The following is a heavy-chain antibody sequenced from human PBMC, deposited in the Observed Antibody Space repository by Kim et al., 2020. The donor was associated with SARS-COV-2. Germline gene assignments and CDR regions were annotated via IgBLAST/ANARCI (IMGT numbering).Heavy chain of an antibody. CDR3: ATSKGMQYSDSSGYYFAY. CDR1: GGTFNSYV. J-gene: IGHJ4*01. V-gene: IGHV1-69*13. D-gene: IGHD3-22*01. CDR2: IIPIFTTT. Sequence: SVKVSCKASGGTFNSYVISWLRQAPGQGLEWMAGIIPIFTTTHYAQRFQGRITITADESTSTAYMELSSLGSEDTAVYFCATSKGMQYSDSSGYYFAYWSQGTLVTVSS.